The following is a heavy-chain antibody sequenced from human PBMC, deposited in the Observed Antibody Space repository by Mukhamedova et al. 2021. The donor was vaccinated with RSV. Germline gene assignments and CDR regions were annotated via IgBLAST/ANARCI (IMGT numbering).Heavy chain of an antibody. Sequence: WVSSIAGNGGNTYYAGSVRGRFTISRDNSNHAVFLQMNSLRPEDTARYYCAKSGDSVSGYYRYFDYWGQGALVTAS. V-gene: IGHV3-23*01. CDR3: AKSGDSVSGYYRYFDY. D-gene: IGHD5-12*01. CDR2: IAGNGGNT. J-gene: IGHJ4*02.